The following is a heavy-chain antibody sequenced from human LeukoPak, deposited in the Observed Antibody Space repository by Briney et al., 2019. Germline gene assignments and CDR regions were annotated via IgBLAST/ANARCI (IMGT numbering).Heavy chain of an antibody. J-gene: IGHJ6*02. CDR1: GYTFTSYG. Sequence: ASVKVSCKASGYTFTSYGISWVRQAPGQGLEWMGWISANNGNTNYAQKLQGRVTMTTDTSTSTAYMELRSLRSDDTAVYYCARRSHYDFWSGYYTHYYYGMDVWGQGTTVTVSS. CDR3: ARRSHYDFWSGYYTHYYYGMDV. V-gene: IGHV1-18*01. D-gene: IGHD3-3*01. CDR2: ISANNGNT.